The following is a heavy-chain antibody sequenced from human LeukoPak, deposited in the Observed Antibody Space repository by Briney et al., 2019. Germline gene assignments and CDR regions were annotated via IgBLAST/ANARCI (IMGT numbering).Heavy chain of an antibody. CDR2: IKQDGSEK. CDR1: GFTFSSYW. V-gene: IGHV3-7*01. CDR3: ARETRNDYDFWSGYYTGIRFDY. Sequence: QPGGSLRLSCAASGFTFSSYWMSWVRQAPGKGLEWVANIKQDGSEKYYVDSVKGRFTISRDNAKNSLYLQMNSLGAEDTAVYYCARETRNDYDFWSGYYTGIRFDYWGQGTLVTVSS. D-gene: IGHD3-3*01. J-gene: IGHJ4*02.